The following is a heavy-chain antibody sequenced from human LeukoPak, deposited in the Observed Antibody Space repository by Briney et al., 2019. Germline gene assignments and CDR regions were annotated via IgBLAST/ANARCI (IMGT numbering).Heavy chain of an antibody. V-gene: IGHV3-23*01. CDR1: GFPFSGYA. J-gene: IGHJ2*01. Sequence: GGSLRLSCAASGFPFSGYAMSWVRQAPGKGLEWVSGVNGSASDTYYADSVKGRFTISRDNSKNTLYLQMNSLRAEDTAVYYCAKAGTGASGYLALWGRGTLVTVSS. CDR2: VNGSASDT. CDR3: AKAGTGASGYLAL. D-gene: IGHD2-8*02.